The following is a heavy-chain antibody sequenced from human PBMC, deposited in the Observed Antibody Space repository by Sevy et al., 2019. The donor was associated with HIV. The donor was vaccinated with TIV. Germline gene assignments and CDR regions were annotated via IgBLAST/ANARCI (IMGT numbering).Heavy chain of an antibody. V-gene: IGHV4-61*01. J-gene: IGHJ4*02. CDR1: GDSVSSGSNF. Sequence: SETLSLTCTVSGDSVSSGSNFWSWIRQPPGKGLEWIGYISYSGSTNYNPSLKSRVTISVDTSKKQFSLKLTSVTAADTAVYFCARGSRGYSYGWGQGTLVTVSS. CDR2: ISYSGST. D-gene: IGHD5-18*01. CDR3: ARGSRGYSYG.